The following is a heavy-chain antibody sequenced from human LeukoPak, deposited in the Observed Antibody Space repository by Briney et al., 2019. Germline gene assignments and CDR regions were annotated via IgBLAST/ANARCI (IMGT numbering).Heavy chain of an antibody. CDR3: ARARGPLVPAAKGDY. V-gene: IGHV3-21*01. J-gene: IGHJ4*02. CDR1: GFIFSSYS. Sequence: GGSLRLSCVASGFIFSSYSMDWVRQAPGKGLEWVSSISSSSSSRYYADSLKGRFTIPRDNAKNSLYLQMNSLRAEDSAVYYCARARGPLVPAAKGDYWGQGTLVTVSS. D-gene: IGHD2-2*01. CDR2: ISSSSSSR.